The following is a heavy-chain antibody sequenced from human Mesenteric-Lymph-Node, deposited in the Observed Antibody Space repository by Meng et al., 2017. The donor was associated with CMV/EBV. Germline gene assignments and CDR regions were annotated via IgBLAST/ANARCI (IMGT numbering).Heavy chain of an antibody. CDR1: GFTFSSYW. D-gene: IGHD1-26*01. J-gene: IGHJ5*02. Sequence: GESLKISCAASGFTFSSYWMSWVRQAPGKGLEWVANIKQDGSEKYYVDSVKGRFTISRDNAKNSLYLQMNSLRAGDTAVYYCATYSGTYGWFDPWGQGTLVTVSS. CDR2: IKQDGSEK. V-gene: IGHV3-7*01. CDR3: ATYSGTYGWFDP.